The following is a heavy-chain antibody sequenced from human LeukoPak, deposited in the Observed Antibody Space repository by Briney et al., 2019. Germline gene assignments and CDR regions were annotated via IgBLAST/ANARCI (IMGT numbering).Heavy chain of an antibody. D-gene: IGHD2-15*01. CDR3: ARREAGYCSGGSCYPFDY. Sequence: PSETLSLTCTVSGGSISSSSYYWGWIRQPPGKGLGWIGSIYYSGSTYYNPSLKSRVTISVDTSKNQFSLKLSSVTAADTAVYYCARREAGYCSGGSCYPFDYWGQGTLVTVSS. CDR2: IYYSGST. CDR1: GGSISSSSYY. J-gene: IGHJ4*02. V-gene: IGHV4-39*01.